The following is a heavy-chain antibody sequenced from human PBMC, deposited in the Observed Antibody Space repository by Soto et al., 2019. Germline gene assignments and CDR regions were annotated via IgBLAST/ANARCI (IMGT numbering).Heavy chain of an antibody. D-gene: IGHD1-26*01. J-gene: IGHJ6*03. CDR2: IHHSGST. Sequence: QVQLQESGPGLVKPSETLSLTCAVSGGSISISNWWSWVRQTPGKGLEWIGQIHHSGSTNYSPSLTSRVTISVDKSKNQFSVKMNSVTAADTAVYYCARGGYYFYMDVWGKGTTVTVSS. CDR3: ARGGYYFYMDV. V-gene: IGHV4-4*02. CDR1: GGSISISNW.